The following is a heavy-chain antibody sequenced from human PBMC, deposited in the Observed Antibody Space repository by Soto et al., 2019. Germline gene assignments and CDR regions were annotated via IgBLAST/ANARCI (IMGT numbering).Heavy chain of an antibody. D-gene: IGHD3-10*01. Sequence: PSETLSLTCAVSGGSINTATHSWSWIRQPPGKGLEWIGYIYYSGSTNYNPSLKSRVTISVNTSENQFSLYLQMNSLRAEDTAVYYCATLILEYYYGSGPRRTFDYWGQGTLVTVSS. J-gene: IGHJ4*02. CDR2: IYYSGST. CDR1: GGSINTATHS. V-gene: IGHV4-61*01. CDR3: ATLILEYYYGSGPRRTFDY.